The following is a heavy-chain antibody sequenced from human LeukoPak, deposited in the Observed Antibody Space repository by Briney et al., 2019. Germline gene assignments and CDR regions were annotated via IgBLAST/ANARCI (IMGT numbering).Heavy chain of an antibody. J-gene: IGHJ4*02. CDR1: GGSISSSSYY. V-gene: IGHV4-39*07. CDR3: ARGLFAFLY. CDR2: IYHSGST. Sequence: SETLSLTCTVSGGSISSSSYYWGWIRQPPGKGLEWIGSIYHSGSTYYNPSLKSRVTISVDTSKNQFSLKLSSVTAADTAVYYCARGLFAFLYWGQGTLVTVSS.